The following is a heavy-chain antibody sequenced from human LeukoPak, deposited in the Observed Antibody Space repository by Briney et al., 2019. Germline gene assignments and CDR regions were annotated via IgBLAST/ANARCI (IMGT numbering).Heavy chain of an antibody. CDR2: IIPILGIA. CDR3: ARVGGSYGGFDY. CDR1: GGTFSSYA. J-gene: IGHJ4*02. D-gene: IGHD1-26*01. Sequence: GASVKVSCKASGGTFSSYAISWVRQAPGQGLEWMGRIIPILGIANYAQKFQGRVTITADKSTSTAYMELSSLRSEDTAVYYCARVGGSYGGFDYWGQGTLVTVSS. V-gene: IGHV1-69*04.